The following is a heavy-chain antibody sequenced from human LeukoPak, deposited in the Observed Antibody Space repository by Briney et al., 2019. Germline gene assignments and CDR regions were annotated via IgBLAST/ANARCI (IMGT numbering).Heavy chain of an antibody. V-gene: IGHV3-30*18. J-gene: IGHJ6*02. CDR3: AKDHSGFDGMDV. CDR1: GFTFSSYW. D-gene: IGHD6-25*01. CDR2: ISYDGSNK. Sequence: GGPLRLSCAASGFTFSSYWMSWVRQAPGKGLEWVAVISYDGSNKYYADSVKGRFTISRDNSKNTLYLQMNSLRAEDTAVYYCAKDHSGFDGMDVWGQGTTVTVSS.